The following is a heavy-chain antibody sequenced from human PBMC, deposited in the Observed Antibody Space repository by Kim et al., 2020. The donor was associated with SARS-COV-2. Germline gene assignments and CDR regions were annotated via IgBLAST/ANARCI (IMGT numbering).Heavy chain of an antibody. V-gene: IGHV4-34*01. CDR2: INHSGST. Sequence: SETLSLTCAVYGGSFSGYYWSWIRQPPGKGLEWIGEINHSGSTNYNPSLKSRVTISVDTSKNQFSLRLSSVTAADRAVYYCAGQHPDTLGIFGGAIAVADETRGHCDHWGQGPLVTLP. CDR3: AGQHPDTLGIFGGAIAVADETRGHCDH. CDR1: GGSFSGYY. D-gene: IGHD6-19*01. J-gene: IGHJ4*02.